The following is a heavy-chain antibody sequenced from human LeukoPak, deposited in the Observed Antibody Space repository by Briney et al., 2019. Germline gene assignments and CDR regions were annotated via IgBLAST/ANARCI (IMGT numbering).Heavy chain of an antibody. CDR2: ISYDGSNK. J-gene: IGHJ4*02. D-gene: IGHD3-10*01. CDR1: GFTFSNYA. V-gene: IGHV3-30-3*01. Sequence: GGSLRLSCAVSGFTFSNYAMHWVRQAPGKGLEWVAVISYDGSNKYYADSLKGRFTISGDNSKNTLYLQVNSLRAEDTAVYFCARDPLLSHQRGYFDSWGQGTLVTVSS. CDR3: ARDPLLSHQRGYFDS.